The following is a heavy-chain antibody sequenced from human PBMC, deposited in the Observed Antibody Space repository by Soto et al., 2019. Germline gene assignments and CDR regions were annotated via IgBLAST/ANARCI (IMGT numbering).Heavy chain of an antibody. V-gene: IGHV3-30*18. CDR3: AKVNVVVVVAAPCDY. CDR1: GFTFSSYG. J-gene: IGHJ4*02. D-gene: IGHD2-15*01. Sequence: GSLRLSCAASGFTFSSYGMHWVRQAPGKVLEWVAVISYDGSNKYYADSVKGRFTISRDNSKNTLYLQMNSLRAEDTAVYYCAKVNVVVVVAAPCDYWGQGXLVTVYS. CDR2: ISYDGSNK.